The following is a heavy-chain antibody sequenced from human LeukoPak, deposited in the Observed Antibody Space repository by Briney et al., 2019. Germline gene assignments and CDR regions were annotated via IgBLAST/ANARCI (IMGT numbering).Heavy chain of an antibody. CDR2: INRDGSQK. CDR3: ARWGGGFDS. Sequence: GGSLRLSCAASGFTLTSYWMSWVRQAPGKGLEWVANINRDGSQKYYGDSVKGRFTISRDNAKDSLYLQMNSLTAEDTAMYYCARWGGGFDSWGQGTLVTVSS. D-gene: IGHD3-16*01. J-gene: IGHJ4*02. CDR1: GFTLTSYW. V-gene: IGHV3-7*04.